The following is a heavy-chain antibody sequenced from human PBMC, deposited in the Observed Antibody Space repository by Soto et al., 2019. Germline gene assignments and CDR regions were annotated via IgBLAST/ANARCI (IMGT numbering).Heavy chain of an antibody. CDR1: GFTFSSYG. J-gene: IGHJ3*02. CDR3: ARDSSFYDSRAPGAFDI. D-gene: IGHD3-22*01. Sequence: GGSLRLSCAAPGFTFSSYGIHWVRQAPCKGLEWVAVIWYDGSNKYYADSVKGRFTISRDNSKNTLYLQMNSLRAEDTAVYYCARDSSFYDSRAPGAFDILGRGTMVTV. CDR2: IWYDGSNK. V-gene: IGHV3-33*01.